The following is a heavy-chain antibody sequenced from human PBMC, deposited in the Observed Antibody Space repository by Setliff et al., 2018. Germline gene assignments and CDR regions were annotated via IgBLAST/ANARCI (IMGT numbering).Heavy chain of an antibody. CDR1: GDSISSRRNY. CDR3: ARDRTYYGSGTYTRWFDY. CDR2: IYTSWST. V-gene: IGHV4-61*09. Sequence: SETLSLTCTVSGDSISSRRNYWGWFRQPAGKELEWIGQIYTSWSTNYNPSLKSRVTISADTSKNQFSLQLSSVTAADTAVYYCARDRTYYGSGTYTRWFDYWGQGTLVTVSS. J-gene: IGHJ4*02. D-gene: IGHD3-10*01.